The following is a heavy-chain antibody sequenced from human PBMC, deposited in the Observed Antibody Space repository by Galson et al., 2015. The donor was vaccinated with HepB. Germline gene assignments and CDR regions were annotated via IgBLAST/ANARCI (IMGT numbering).Heavy chain of an antibody. J-gene: IGHJ3*02. CDR2: INPSGGST. Sequence: SVKVSCKASGYSFTSYYMYWVRQAPGQGPEWMGRINPSGGSTSYAQKFQGRVTMTRDTSTSTIYMELSSLRSEDTAVYFCARGDDAFDIWGQGTMVTVSS. CDR3: ARGDDAFDI. CDR1: GYSFTSYY. V-gene: IGHV1-46*01.